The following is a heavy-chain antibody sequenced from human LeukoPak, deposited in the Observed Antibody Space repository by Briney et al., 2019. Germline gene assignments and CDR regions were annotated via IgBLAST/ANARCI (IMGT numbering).Heavy chain of an antibody. Sequence: SETLSLTCTVSGGSISSYYWSWIRQPAGKGPEWIGRIYTSGSTNYNPSLKSRVTMSVDTSKNQFSLKLSSVTAADTAVYYCARDRRIAAAGPIVRRDYYYYMDVWGKGTTVTVSS. J-gene: IGHJ6*03. CDR2: IYTSGST. V-gene: IGHV4-4*07. D-gene: IGHD6-13*01. CDR1: GGSISSYY. CDR3: ARDRRIAAAGPIVRRDYYYYMDV.